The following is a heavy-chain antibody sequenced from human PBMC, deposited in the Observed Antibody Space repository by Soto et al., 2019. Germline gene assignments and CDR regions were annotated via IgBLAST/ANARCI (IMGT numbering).Heavy chain of an antibody. Sequence: ASVKVSCKASGYTFTSYDIYWVRQATGQGLEWVGWMNPNTGNSAYAQKFQGRVTVTSDTSINTVHMKQNSLRSEDTAVYYCARRAETNGWNGFGADKYYFDFWGQGTLVTVSS. D-gene: IGHD1-1*01. CDR3: ARRAETNGWNGFGADKYYFDF. CDR2: MNPNTGNS. V-gene: IGHV1-8*01. CDR1: GYTFTSYD. J-gene: IGHJ4*02.